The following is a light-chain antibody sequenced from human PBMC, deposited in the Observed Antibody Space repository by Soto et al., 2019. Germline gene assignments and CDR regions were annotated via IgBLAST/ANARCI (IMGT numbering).Light chain of an antibody. CDR3: ASWDVSLNAWV. Sequence: QSVLTQPPSASGTPGQRVTISCSGSSSNIGSNAVNWHQQLPGTAPKLLIYTFAQRPSGVPDRFSGSKSGTSASLAISGLQSEYEADYYCASWDVSLNAWVFGGGTKLTVL. CDR1: SSNIGSNA. J-gene: IGLJ3*02. CDR2: TFA. V-gene: IGLV1-44*01.